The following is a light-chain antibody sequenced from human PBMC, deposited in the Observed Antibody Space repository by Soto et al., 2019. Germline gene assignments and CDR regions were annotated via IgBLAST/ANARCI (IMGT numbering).Light chain of an antibody. CDR3: QQLNSYPLT. Sequence: DIQMTQSPSTLSGSVGDRVTITCRASQAISSWLAWYQQKPGKAPKLLIYKASTLKSGVPSRFSGSGSGTDFTLTINSLQPEDFATYYCQQLNSYPLTFGGGTKVDIK. J-gene: IGKJ4*01. CDR1: QAISSW. CDR2: KAS. V-gene: IGKV1-5*03.